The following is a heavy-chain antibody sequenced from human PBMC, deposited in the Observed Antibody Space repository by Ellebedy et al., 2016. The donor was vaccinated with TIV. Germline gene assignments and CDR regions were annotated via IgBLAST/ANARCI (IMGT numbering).Heavy chain of an antibody. V-gene: IGHV1-69*06. CDR2: IIPIYGRT. CDR3: AIGHSGMTALGNYFDY. D-gene: IGHD3-10*01. J-gene: IGHJ4*02. CDR1: VGTFYSFA. Sequence: ASVTVSCKASVGTFYSFAVNWVRQAPGQGPEWLGGIIPIYGRTDYAQKFQGRVTITADKSTNTVYMDLTSLRSEDTAVYYCAIGHSGMTALGNYFDYWGQGTLVTVSS.